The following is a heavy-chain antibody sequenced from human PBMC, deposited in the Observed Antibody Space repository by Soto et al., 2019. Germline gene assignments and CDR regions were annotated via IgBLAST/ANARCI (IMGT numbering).Heavy chain of an antibody. J-gene: IGHJ1*01. V-gene: IGHV1-24*01. CDR2: FDPEDGET. CDR1: GYTLTELS. CDR3: ATDQKWELPTKVLQP. D-gene: IGHD1-26*01. Sequence: ASVKVSCKVSGYTLTELSMHWVRQAPGKGLEWMGGFDPEDGETIYAQKFQGRVTMTEDTSTDTAYMELSSLRSEDTAVYYCATDQKWELPTKVLQPWGQGTLVTASS.